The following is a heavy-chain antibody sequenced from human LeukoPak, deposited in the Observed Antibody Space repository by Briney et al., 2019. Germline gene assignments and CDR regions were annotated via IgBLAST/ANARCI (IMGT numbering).Heavy chain of an antibody. CDR3: VRDRSPGYFDY. V-gene: IGHV3-23*01. CDR1: GFTFSNYG. CDR2: ITGRGEST. Sequence: GGTLRLSCAASGFTFSNYGMNWVRQAPGKGLEWVSGITGRGESTYYADSVKGRFTISRDNSKNTLYLQMNSLRAEDTAVYYCVRDRSPGYFDYWGQGTLVTVSS. J-gene: IGHJ4*02. D-gene: IGHD3-10*01.